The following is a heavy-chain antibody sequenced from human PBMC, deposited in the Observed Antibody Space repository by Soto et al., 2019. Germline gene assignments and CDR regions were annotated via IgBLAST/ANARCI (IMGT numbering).Heavy chain of an antibody. CDR1: GGSISSYY. CDR3: ARDKRSVYDFYYGMDV. D-gene: IGHD3-3*01. J-gene: IGHJ6*02. CDR2: IYYSGST. Sequence: ASETLSLTCTVSGGSISSYYWSWIRQPPGKGLEWIGYIYYSGSTNYNPSLKSRVTISVDTSKNQFSLKLSSVTAADTAVYYCARDKRSVYDFYYGMDVWGQGTTVTVSS. V-gene: IGHV4-59*01.